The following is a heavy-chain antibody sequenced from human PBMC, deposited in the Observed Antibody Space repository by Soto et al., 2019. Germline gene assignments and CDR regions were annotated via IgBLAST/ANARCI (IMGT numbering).Heavy chain of an antibody. V-gene: IGHV1-69*08. CDR2: IIPILGIA. CDR1: GGTFSSYT. J-gene: IGHJ3*02. D-gene: IGHD2-15*01. Sequence: QVQLVQSGAEVKKPGSSVKVSCKASGGTFSSYTISWVRQAPGQGLEWMGRIIPILGIANYAQKFQGRVTITAEKSTSTAYMELSSLRSEDTAVYYCARDNIVVVVAATPGAFDIWGQGTMVTVSS. CDR3: ARDNIVVVVAATPGAFDI.